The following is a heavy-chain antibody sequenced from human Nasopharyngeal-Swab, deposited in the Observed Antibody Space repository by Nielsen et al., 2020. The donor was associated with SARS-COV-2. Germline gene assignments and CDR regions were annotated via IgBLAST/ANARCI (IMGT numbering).Heavy chain of an antibody. J-gene: IGHJ6*02. Sequence: ASVKVSCKTSGYTFTDYAINWVRQAPGQGLEWMGWINTFTGNPMYARAFKGRFVFSLDTSVSTAYLQISSLKAEDTAVYYCARVEGPLFYLYGMDVWGQGTTVTVSS. CDR3: ARVEGPLFYLYGMDV. D-gene: IGHD2/OR15-2a*01. CDR2: INTFTGNP. V-gene: IGHV7-4-1*02. CDR1: GYTFTDYA.